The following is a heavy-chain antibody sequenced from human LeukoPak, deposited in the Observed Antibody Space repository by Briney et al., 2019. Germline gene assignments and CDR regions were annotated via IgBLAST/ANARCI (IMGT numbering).Heavy chain of an antibody. V-gene: IGHV4-39*01. J-gene: IGHJ3*02. D-gene: IGHD6-19*01. Sequence: SETLSLTCTVSGGSISSSSYYWGWIRQPPGKGLEWIGSIYYSGSTYYNPSLKSRVTISVDTSKNQFSLKLSSVTAADTAVYYCASSIAVAGRGPFDIRGQGTMVTVSS. CDR2: IYYSGST. CDR3: ASSIAVAGRGPFDI. CDR1: GGSISSSSYY.